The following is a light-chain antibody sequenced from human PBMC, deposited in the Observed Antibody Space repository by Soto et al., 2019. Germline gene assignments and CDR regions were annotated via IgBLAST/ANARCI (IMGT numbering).Light chain of an antibody. CDR3: QHYGSLVLT. CDR1: QSVSSSY. Sequence: EIVLTQSPGTLSLSPGERATLSCRASQSVSSSYLAWYQQKPGQAPRLLIYGASSRATGIPDRFSGSGSGTDFTLTISRLEPEDFAVYYCQHYGSLVLTFGGGNKVELK. CDR2: GAS. J-gene: IGKJ4*01. V-gene: IGKV3-20*01.